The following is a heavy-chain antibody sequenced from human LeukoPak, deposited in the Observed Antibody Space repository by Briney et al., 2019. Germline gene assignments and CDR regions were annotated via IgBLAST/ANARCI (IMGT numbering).Heavy chain of an antibody. CDR2: IYYSGST. D-gene: IGHD6-13*01. V-gene: IGHV4-59*01. CDR3: ASGPYPAAGTDHQFDY. J-gene: IGHJ4*02. CDR1: GASISSYY. Sequence: PSETLSLTCTVSGASISSYYWSWIRQPPGKGLEWIGYIYYSGSTHYNSSLKSRVTISVDTSKNQFSLKLSSVTAADTAVYYCASGPYPAAGTDHQFDYWGQGTLVTVSS.